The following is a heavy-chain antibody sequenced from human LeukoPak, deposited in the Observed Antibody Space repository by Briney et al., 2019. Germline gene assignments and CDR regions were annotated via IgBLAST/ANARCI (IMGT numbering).Heavy chain of an antibody. CDR1: GGSISSYY. V-gene: IGHV4-59*08. Sequence: PSETLSLTCTVSGGSISSYYWSWIRQPPGKGLEWIGYIYYSGSTNYNPSLKSRVTMSVDTSKNQFSLNLSSVTAADTAMYLCARLPPEADDYWGQGTLVTVSS. J-gene: IGHJ4*02. CDR3: ARLPPEADDY. CDR2: IYYSGST.